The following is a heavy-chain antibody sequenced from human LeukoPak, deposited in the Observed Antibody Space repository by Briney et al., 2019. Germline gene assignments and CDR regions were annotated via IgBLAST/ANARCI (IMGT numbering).Heavy chain of an antibody. D-gene: IGHD6-25*01. CDR2: IKQDGSEK. V-gene: IGHV3-7*01. J-gene: IGHJ6*02. CDR3: ARYQGGGWDV. CDR1: GFTFSTYW. Sequence: GGSLRLSCAASGFTFSTYWMSWVRQAPVKGLEWVANIKQDGSEKYYVDSVKGRFTIYRDNAKNSLYLQMNSLRVEDTAVYYCARYQGGGWDVWGQGTTVTVSS.